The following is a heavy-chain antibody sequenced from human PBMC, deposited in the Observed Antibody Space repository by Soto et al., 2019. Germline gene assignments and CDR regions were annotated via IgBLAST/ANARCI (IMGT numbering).Heavy chain of an antibody. J-gene: IGHJ4*02. CDR3: VRVVAIPGYPDN. CDR1: GATFSSYA. Sequence: QVQLVQSGAEVRQPASSVKVSCKTSGATFSSYAITWVRQAPGQGLEWMGGIVPTVDTSTYAQKFQGRVTITADKFTNTVYMELSSLRSDDTADYYCVRVVAIPGYPDNWGQGTLVTVSS. V-gene: IGHV1-69*14. CDR2: IVPTVDTS. D-gene: IGHD5-12*01.